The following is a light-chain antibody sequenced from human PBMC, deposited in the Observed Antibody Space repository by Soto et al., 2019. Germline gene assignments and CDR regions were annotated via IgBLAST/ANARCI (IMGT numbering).Light chain of an antibody. CDR3: QQSHSPPYT. J-gene: IGKJ2*01. CDR2: AAS. Sequence: IQVTQSPSSLSASVGDRVTITCRASQDISSYLAWYQQKPGKAPTLLIYAASTLQSGVPSRFSGSGFGTDFTLTISSLQAEDFASYHCQQSHSPPYTFGQGTKLEIK. CDR1: QDISSY. V-gene: IGKV1-9*01.